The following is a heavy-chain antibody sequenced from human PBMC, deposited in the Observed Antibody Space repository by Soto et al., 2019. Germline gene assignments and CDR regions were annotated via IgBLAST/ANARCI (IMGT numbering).Heavy chain of an antibody. V-gene: IGHV4-34*01. CDR2: INHSGST. J-gene: IGHJ4*02. D-gene: IGHD6-6*01. Sequence: KTSETLSLTCAVYGGSFSGYYWSWIRQPPGKGLEWIGEINHSGSTNYNPSLKSRVTISVDTSKNQFSLKLSSVTAADTAVYYCARGPLLFPLKYSSSAYFDYWGQGTLVTVSS. CDR1: GGSFSGYY. CDR3: ARGPLLFPLKYSSSAYFDY.